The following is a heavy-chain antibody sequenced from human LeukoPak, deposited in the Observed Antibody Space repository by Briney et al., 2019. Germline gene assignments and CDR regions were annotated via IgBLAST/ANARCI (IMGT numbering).Heavy chain of an antibody. J-gene: IGHJ4*02. CDR3: TRTPLGGYKPFDY. V-gene: IGHV3-73*01. CDR1: GFTFSGSA. Sequence: GGSLRLSCAASGFTFSGSAMHWVRQASGKGLEWVGRIRSKANSYATAYAASVKGRFTISRDDSKNTAYLQMNSLKTEDTAVYYCTRTPLGGYKPFDYWGQGTLVTVSS. D-gene: IGHD5-24*01. CDR2: IRSKANSYAT.